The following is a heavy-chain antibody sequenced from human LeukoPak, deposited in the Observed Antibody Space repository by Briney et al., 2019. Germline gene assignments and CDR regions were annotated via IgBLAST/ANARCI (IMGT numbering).Heavy chain of an antibody. J-gene: IGHJ5*02. V-gene: IGHV3-53*01. CDR2: IYSDNT. D-gene: IGHD3-22*01. CDR3: AKSRWGYYDCGES. Sequence: GGSLRLSCTVSGFTVSTNSMSWVRQAPGKGLEWVSFIYSDNTHYSDSVKGRFTVSRDNSKNTLYLQMNSLRAEDTAVYYCAKSRWGYYDCGESWGQGTLVTVSS. CDR1: GFTVSTNS.